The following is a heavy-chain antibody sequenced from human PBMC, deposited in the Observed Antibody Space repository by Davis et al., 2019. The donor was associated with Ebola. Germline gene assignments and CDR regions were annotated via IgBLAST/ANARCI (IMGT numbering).Heavy chain of an antibody. V-gene: IGHV4-59*11. CDR2: IYYSGST. Sequence: SEPLSPTCPLPGGSTSNHYWSWIRQPPGKVLEWRGYIYYSGSTNYNPSLKSRVTISVDTSKNQFSLRLSSVTAADTAVYYCARAEYYHGSGSFRFDYWGQGTLVTVSS. CDR1: GGSTSNHY. J-gene: IGHJ4*02. D-gene: IGHD3-10*01. CDR3: ARAEYYHGSGSFRFDY.